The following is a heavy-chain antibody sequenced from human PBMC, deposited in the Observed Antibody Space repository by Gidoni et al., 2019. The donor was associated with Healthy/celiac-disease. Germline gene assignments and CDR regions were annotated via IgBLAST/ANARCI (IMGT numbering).Heavy chain of an antibody. CDR2: ISGSGGST. V-gene: IGHV3-23*01. D-gene: IGHD2-15*01. J-gene: IGHJ3*02. CDR1: GVTFSSYA. CDR3: AKGHCSGGSCAGAFDI. Sequence: EVQLLESGGGLVQPGGSLRLSCAASGVTFSSYAMSWVRQAPGKGLEWVSAISGSGGSTYYADSVKGRFTISRDNSKNTLYLQMNSLRAEDTAVYYCAKGHCSGGSCAGAFDIWGQGTMVTVSS.